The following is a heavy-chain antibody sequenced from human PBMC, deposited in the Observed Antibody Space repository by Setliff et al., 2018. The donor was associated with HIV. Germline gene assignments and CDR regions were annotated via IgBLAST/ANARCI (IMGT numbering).Heavy chain of an antibody. CDR1: GYSFTYYA. D-gene: IGHD1-1*01. J-gene: IGHJ5*02. CDR2: INAGNGVT. CDR3: VAGTFS. Sequence: ASVKVSCKASGYSFTYYAVHWVRQAPGQRLEWMGWINAGNGVTRYAEKFQGRVTFTRDTSASTAYMELGSLRSADTAVYYCVAGTFSWGQGTLVTVSS. V-gene: IGHV1-3*01.